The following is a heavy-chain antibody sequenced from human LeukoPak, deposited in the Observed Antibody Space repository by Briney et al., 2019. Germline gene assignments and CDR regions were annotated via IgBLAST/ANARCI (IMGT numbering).Heavy chain of an antibody. D-gene: IGHD3-10*01. CDR3: ARDQAGSGHYADY. J-gene: IGHJ4*02. CDR2: IRYDGSSK. V-gene: IGHV3-30*02. CDR1: GFTVSSNY. Sequence: PGGSLRLSCAASGFTVSSNYMSWVRQAPGKGLEWLAYIRYDGSSKYYADFVKGRFTISRDYSKNTLYLHMNSLRAEDTAVYYCARDQAGSGHYADYWGQGTLVTVSS.